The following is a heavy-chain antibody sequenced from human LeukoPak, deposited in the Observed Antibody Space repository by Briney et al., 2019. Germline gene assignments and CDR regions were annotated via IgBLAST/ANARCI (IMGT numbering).Heavy chain of an antibody. CDR1: GGSISSSSYY. J-gene: IGHJ4*02. D-gene: IGHD3-16*02. Sequence: SETLSLTCSVSGGSISSSSYYWGWIRQPPGKGLEWIGSIHDSGSTYYNQTLKSRLTISVDTSKNQFSLQLSSVTAADTAVYYCVSHLLRLGELSPSFDYWGQGTLVTVSS. CDR2: IHDSGST. CDR3: VSHLLRLGELSPSFDY. V-gene: IGHV4-39*07.